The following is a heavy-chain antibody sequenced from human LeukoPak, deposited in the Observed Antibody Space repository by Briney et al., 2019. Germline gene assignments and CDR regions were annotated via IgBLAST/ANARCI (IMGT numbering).Heavy chain of an antibody. CDR1: GYTFTSYG. CDR2: ISAYNGNT. V-gene: IGHV1-18*01. D-gene: IGHD5-24*01. CDR3: ARVKMATIPGHGYYYYYMDV. Sequence: ASVKVSCKASGYTFTSYGISWVRQAPGQGLEGMGWISAYNGNTNYAQKLQGRVTRTTDTSTSTAYMELRSLRSDDTAVYYCARVKMATIPGHGYYYYYMDVWGKGTTVTVSS. J-gene: IGHJ6*03.